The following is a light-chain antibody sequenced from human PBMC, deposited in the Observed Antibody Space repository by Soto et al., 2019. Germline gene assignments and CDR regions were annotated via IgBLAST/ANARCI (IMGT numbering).Light chain of an antibody. J-gene: IGKJ5*01. V-gene: IGKV1-9*01. Sequence: IQFTQSPSSLSASVGDRVTITCRASQGISSYLAWYQQKPGKAPKLLIYAASTLQSGVPSRFSGSGSGTDFTLTISCLQSEDFATYYCQQYYSYLITFGQGTRLEIK. CDR2: AAS. CDR3: QQYYSYLIT. CDR1: QGISSY.